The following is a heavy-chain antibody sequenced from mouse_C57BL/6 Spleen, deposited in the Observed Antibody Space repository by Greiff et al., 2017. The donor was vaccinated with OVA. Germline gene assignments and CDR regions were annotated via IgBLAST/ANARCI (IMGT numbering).Heavy chain of an antibody. V-gene: IGHV1-19*01. CDR3: AIYYGNLFDY. CDR2: INPYNGGT. J-gene: IGHJ2*01. D-gene: IGHD2-1*01. CDR1: GYTFTDDY. Sequence: EVKLMESGPVLVKPGASVKMSCKASGYTFTDDYMNWVKQSHGKSLEWIGVINPYNGGTSYNQKFKGKATLTVDKSSSTAYMELNSLTSEDSAVYYCAIYYGNLFDYWGQGTTLTVSS.